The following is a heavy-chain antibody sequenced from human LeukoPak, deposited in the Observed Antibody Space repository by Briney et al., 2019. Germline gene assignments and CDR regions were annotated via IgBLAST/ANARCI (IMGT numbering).Heavy chain of an antibody. CDR1: GGSFSGYY. J-gene: IGHJ5*02. D-gene: IGHD2-15*01. CDR3: ARGHRGYCSGGSCYSVGWFDP. Sequence: SETLSLTCAVYGGSFSGYYWSWIRQPPGKGLEWIGEINHSGSTNYNPSLKSRVTISVDTSKNQFSLKLSSVTAADTAVYYCARGHRGYCSGGSCYSVGWFDPWGQGTLVTVSS. CDR2: INHSGST. V-gene: IGHV4-34*01.